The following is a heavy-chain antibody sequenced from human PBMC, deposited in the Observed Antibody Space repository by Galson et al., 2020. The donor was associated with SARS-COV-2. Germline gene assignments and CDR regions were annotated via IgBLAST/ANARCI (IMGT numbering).Heavy chain of an antibody. J-gene: IGHJ4*02. CDR1: GFTFSNYA. V-gene: IGHV3-23*01. Sequence: GESLKISCAASGFTFSNYAMSCVRQAPGKGLEWVSAISSSGGRTYHADSVEGRLTISRDNSKNTVYLQMNSLRADDTAIYYCARGVNSVTTGADYWGQGPLVTVSS. CDR2: ISSSGGRT. D-gene: IGHD4-17*01. CDR3: ARGVNSVTTGADY.